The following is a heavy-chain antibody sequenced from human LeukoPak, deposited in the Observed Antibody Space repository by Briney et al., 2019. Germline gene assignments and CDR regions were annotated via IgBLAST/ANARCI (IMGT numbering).Heavy chain of an antibody. Sequence: GGSLRLSCEASGFTLSSYTMHWVRQARGKGLEWVAVISYDGTTKYYTDSVKGRFTISRDSSKNTLFLQMNSLRVEDTAVYYCARDLASGGVGATPNVWGQGTTVTVSS. CDR1: GFTLSSYT. CDR3: ARDLASGGVGATPNV. V-gene: IGHV3-30-3*01. D-gene: IGHD1-26*01. CDR2: ISYDGTTK. J-gene: IGHJ6*02.